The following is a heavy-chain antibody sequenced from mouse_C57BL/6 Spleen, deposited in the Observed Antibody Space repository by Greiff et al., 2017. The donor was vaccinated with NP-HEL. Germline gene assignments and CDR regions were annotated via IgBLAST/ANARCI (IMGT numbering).Heavy chain of an antibody. D-gene: IGHD1-1*01. CDR2: IYPRSGNT. CDR3: ARWTTVSGFDY. Sequence: VHLVESGAELARPGASVKLSCKASGYTFTSYGISWVKQRTGQGLEWIGEIYPRSGNTYYNEKFKGKATLTADKSSSTAYMELRSLTSEDSAVYFCARWTTVSGFDYWGQGTTLTVSS. J-gene: IGHJ2*01. V-gene: IGHV1-81*01. CDR1: GYTFTSYG.